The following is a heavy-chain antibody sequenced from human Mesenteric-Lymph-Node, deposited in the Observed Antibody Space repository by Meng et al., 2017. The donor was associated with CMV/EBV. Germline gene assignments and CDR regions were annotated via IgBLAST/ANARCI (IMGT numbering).Heavy chain of an antibody. CDR1: GGSISSSSYY. J-gene: IGHJ4*02. D-gene: IGHD2-2*02. CDR3: ARDPSGWHCTSTSCYTLDF. V-gene: IGHV4-39*07. CDR2: IYYSGST. Sequence: SETLSLTCTVSGGSISSSSYYWGWIRQPPGKGLEWIGSIYYSGSTYYNPSLKSRVTISVDTSKNQFSLKLSSVTAADTAVYYCARDPSGWHCTSTSCYTLDFWGQGTLVTVSS.